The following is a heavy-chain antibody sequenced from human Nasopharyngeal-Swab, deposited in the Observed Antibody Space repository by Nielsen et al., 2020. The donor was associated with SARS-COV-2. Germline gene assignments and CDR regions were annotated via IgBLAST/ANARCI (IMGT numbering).Heavy chain of an antibody. D-gene: IGHD2-2*01. Sequence: GGSLRLSCAASGFTFSSYGMHWVCQAPGKGLEWVAVISYDGSNKYYADSVKGRFTISRDNSKNTLYLQVNSLRAEDTAVYYCAKSSRIVVVPATKWFDPWGQGTLVTVSS. CDR2: ISYDGSNK. J-gene: IGHJ5*02. CDR1: GFTFSSYG. V-gene: IGHV3-30*18. CDR3: AKSSRIVVVPATKWFDP.